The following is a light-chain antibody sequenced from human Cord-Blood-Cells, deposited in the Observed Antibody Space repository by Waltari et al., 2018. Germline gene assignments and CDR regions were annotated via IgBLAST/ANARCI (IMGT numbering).Light chain of an antibody. CDR3: AAWDDSLNGPV. CDR2: RNN. CDR1: SSNIGSNT. V-gene: IGLV1-44*01. Sequence: QSVLTQPPSASGTPGQRVTISCSGSSSNIGSNTVKWYQQLPGTAPKLLIDRNNQRPSGVPDRVSGSKSGTSASLAISGLQSEDEADYYCAAWDDSLNGPVFGGGTKLTVL. J-gene: IGLJ3*02.